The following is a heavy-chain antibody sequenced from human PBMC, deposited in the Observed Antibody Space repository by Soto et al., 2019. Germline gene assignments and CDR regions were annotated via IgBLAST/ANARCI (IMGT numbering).Heavy chain of an antibody. J-gene: IGHJ5*02. D-gene: IGHD6-13*01. CDR2: INPSGGST. V-gene: IGHV1-46*01. CDR3: ARAWFSWYGTGSWFDP. CDR1: GYTFTSYY. Sequence: ASVKVSCKASGYTFTSYYMHWVRQAPGQGLEWMGIINPSGGSTSYAQKFQGRVTMTRDTSTSTVYMELSSLRSEDTAVYYCARAWFSWYGTGSWFDPWGQGTLVTVCS.